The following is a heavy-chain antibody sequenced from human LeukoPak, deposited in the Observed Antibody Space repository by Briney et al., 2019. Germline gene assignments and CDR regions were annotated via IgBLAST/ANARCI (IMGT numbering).Heavy chain of an antibody. CDR3: ARGDGSYSPFDY. D-gene: IGHD1-26*01. Sequence: GASVKVSCKASGYTFTGYYMHWLRQAPGQGLEWMGRINPNSGGTNYAQKFQGRVTMTRDTSISTAYMELSRLRSDDTAVYYCARGDGSYSPFDYWGQGTLVTVSS. CDR2: INPNSGGT. CDR1: GYTFTGYY. J-gene: IGHJ4*02. V-gene: IGHV1-2*06.